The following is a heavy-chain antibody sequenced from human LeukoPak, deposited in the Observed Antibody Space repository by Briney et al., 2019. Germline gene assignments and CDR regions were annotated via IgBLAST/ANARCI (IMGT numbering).Heavy chain of an antibody. V-gene: IGHV5-51*01. CDR1: GYDFTNYW. Sequence: GESLQISCKGSGYDFTNYWIGWVRQLPGKGLEWMGIIYPGDSDTRYSPSFEGQVTISADKSITTAYLQWSSLKASDTAMYYCARVNGWYYFDNWGQGTLVTVSS. CDR2: IYPGDSDT. CDR3: ARVNGWYYFDN. J-gene: IGHJ4*02. D-gene: IGHD6-19*01.